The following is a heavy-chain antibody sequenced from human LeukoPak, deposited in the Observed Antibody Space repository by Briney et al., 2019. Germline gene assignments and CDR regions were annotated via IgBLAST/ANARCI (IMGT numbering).Heavy chain of an antibody. D-gene: IGHD4-23*01. CDR3: ARGVRRHNWFDP. CDR2: IYHSGST. CDR1: GGSISSGGYS. Sequence: SQTLSLTCAVSGGSISSGGYSWSWIRQPPGKGLEWIGYIYHSGSTYYNPSLKSRVTISVDRSNNQFSLKLSSVTAADTAVYYCARGVRRHNWFDPWGQGTLVTVSS. J-gene: IGHJ5*02. V-gene: IGHV4-30-2*01.